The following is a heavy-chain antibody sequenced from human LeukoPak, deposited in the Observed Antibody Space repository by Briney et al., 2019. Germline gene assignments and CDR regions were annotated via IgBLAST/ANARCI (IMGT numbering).Heavy chain of an antibody. V-gene: IGHV1-46*01. CDR3: ACSGSYFDY. CDR2: INPSGGST. J-gene: IGHJ4*02. Sequence: GESLKISCKASGYTFTGYYMHWVRQAPGQGLEWMGIINPSGGSTSYAQKFQGRVTMTRDTSTSTVYMELSSLRSEDTAVYYCACSGSYFDYWGQGTLVTVSS. D-gene: IGHD1-26*01. CDR1: GYTFTGYY.